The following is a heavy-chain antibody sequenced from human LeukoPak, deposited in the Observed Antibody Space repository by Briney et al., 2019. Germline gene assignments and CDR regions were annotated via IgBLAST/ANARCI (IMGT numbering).Heavy chain of an antibody. CDR3: AREDIVVVPAAQLYYYYYYMDV. Sequence: ASVQVSCKTSGYTFTGYYMHWVRQAPGQGLEWMGWINPNSGGTNYAQKFQGRVTMTRDTSISTACMELSRLRSDDTAVYYCAREDIVVVPAAQLYYYYYYMDVWGKGTTVTISS. D-gene: IGHD2-2*01. V-gene: IGHV1-2*02. CDR2: INPNSGGT. J-gene: IGHJ6*03. CDR1: GYTFTGYY.